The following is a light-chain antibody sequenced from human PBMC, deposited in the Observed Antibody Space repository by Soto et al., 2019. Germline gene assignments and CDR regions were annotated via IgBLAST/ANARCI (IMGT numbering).Light chain of an antibody. CDR3: NQRQSWPRT. CDR2: QTS. J-gene: IGKJ1*01. Sequence: EIVLTQSPATLSLSPGERATLSCRASQYINTRLAWYQHRPGQAPRLLIYQTSIRAAGIPARFSASGSGTDFTLTIRDVQPEDFALYYCNQRQSWPRTFGQGTKVDIK. CDR1: QYINTR. V-gene: IGKV3-11*01.